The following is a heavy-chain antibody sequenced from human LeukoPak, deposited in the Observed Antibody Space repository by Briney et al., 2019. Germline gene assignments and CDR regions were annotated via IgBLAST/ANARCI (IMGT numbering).Heavy chain of an antibody. J-gene: IGHJ5*02. CDR2: IIPIFGTA. D-gene: IGHD1-20*01. CDR3: ARDRRYNWNLFDP. Sequence: ASVKVSCKASGGTFSSYAISWVRQAPGQGLEWMGGIIPIFGTANYAQKFQGRVTITTDESTSTAYMELSSLRSEDTAVYYCARDRRYNWNLFDPWGQGTLVTVSS. V-gene: IGHV1-69*05. CDR1: GGTFSSYA.